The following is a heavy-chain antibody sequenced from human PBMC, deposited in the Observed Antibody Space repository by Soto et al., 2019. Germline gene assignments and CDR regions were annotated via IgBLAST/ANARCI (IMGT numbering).Heavy chain of an antibody. CDR1: GGSFSGYY. CDR2: IGHSGST. V-gene: IGHV4-34*01. J-gene: IGHJ5*01. Sequence: GPGPQAPSETLSLTCAVYGGSFSGYYWSWIRQPPGKGLEWIGDIGHSGSTNYNPSLKSRVTISVDTSKNQFSLNLNSVTAADTAVYYCARNFDSWGQGTLVTVSS. CDR3: ARNFDS.